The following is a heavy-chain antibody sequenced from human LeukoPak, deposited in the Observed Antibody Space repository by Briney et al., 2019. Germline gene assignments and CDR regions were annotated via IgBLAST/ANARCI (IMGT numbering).Heavy chain of an antibody. CDR2: IIPVFDTA. V-gene: IGHV1-69*05. Sequence: ASVKVSCKASGDTFSNYDVTWVRQAPGQGLGWMGRIIPVFDTAKYAQNFQGRVTMTTDESSGTAYMELYSLRSEDTAVYYCALSAEKQLVYFDFWGQGTLVTVSS. CDR1: GDTFSNYD. CDR3: ALSAEKQLVYFDF. D-gene: IGHD6-13*01. J-gene: IGHJ4*02.